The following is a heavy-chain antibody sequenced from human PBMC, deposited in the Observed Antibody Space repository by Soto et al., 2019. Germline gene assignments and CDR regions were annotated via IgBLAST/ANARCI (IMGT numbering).Heavy chain of an antibody. D-gene: IGHD2-21*02. J-gene: IGHJ4*02. Sequence: GGSLRLSCATFGFTFSASAMHWVRQVSGKGLEWIARIRSKANNYATTYAPSVKGRFTISRDDSENTVYLQMNSLKTEDTAIYYCAKQIYGGNSWGQGTLVTVSS. V-gene: IGHV3-73*01. CDR3: AKQIYGGNS. CDR2: IRSKANNYAT. CDR1: GFTFSASA.